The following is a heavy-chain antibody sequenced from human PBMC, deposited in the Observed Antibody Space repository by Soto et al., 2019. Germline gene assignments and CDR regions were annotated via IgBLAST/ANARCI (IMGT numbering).Heavy chain of an antibody. CDR1: GYTFTSYY. CDR3: VAIAAAGTSTSSVDY. D-gene: IGHD6-13*01. J-gene: IGHJ4*02. Sequence: ASVKVSCKASGYTFTSYYIHWVRQAPGQGLEWMGIINPSGGSTTYAQKFQGRVAMTRDTPTSTVYMELSSLRSEDTAVYYCVAIAAAGTSTSSVDYWGQGTLVTVSS. CDR2: INPSGGST. V-gene: IGHV1-46*01.